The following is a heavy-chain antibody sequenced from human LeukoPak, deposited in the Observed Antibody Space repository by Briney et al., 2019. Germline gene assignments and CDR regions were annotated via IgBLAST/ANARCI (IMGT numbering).Heavy chain of an antibody. V-gene: IGHV1-69*04. J-gene: IGHJ3*02. D-gene: IGHD3-10*01. Sequence: GASVKVSCKASGGTFSSYAISWVRQAPGQGLEWMGRIIPILGIANYAQKFQGRVTITADKSTSTAYMELSSLRSEDTAVYYYASLVYGSNDAFDIWGQGTMVTVSS. CDR1: GGTFSSYA. CDR3: ASLVYGSNDAFDI. CDR2: IIPILGIA.